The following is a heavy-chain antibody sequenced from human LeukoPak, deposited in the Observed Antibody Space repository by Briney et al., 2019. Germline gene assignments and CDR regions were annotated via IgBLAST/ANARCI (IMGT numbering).Heavy chain of an antibody. Sequence: PGGSLRLSCAASGFTFSSYAMSWVRQAPGKGPEWVSAISGSGGSTYYADSVKGRFTISRDNSKNTLYLQMNSLRAEDTAVCYCAKEGYYGSGNWFDPWGQGTLVTVSS. CDR1: GFTFSSYA. CDR3: AKEGYYGSGNWFDP. J-gene: IGHJ5*02. CDR2: ISGSGGST. D-gene: IGHD3-10*01. V-gene: IGHV3-23*01.